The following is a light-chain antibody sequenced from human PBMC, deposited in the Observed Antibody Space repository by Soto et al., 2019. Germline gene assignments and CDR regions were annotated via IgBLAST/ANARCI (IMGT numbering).Light chain of an antibody. V-gene: IGLV1-40*01. CDR1: SSNLGAGYD. J-gene: IGLJ3*02. CDR2: GNR. CDR3: QAYDYSLTASV. Sequence: QTVVTQPPSVSGAPGQRVTISCTGNSSNLGAGYDVHWYQQLPGAAPKLVLFGNRNRPAWVPERFSGSKSGTSASLAITGLQAEDEADYYCQAYDYSLTASVFGGGTKLTVL.